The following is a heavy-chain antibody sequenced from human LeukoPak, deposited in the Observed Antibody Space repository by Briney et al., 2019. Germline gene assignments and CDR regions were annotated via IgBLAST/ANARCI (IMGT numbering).Heavy chain of an antibody. CDR3: ARRGGSPLGAFDI. D-gene: IGHD1-26*01. J-gene: IGHJ3*02. Sequence: SETLSLTCAVYGGSFSAYYWSWIRQPPGKGLEWIGEINHSGSTNYNPSLKSRVTISVDTSKNQFSLKVTSVTAADTAVYYCARRGGSPLGAFDIWGQGTMVTVSS. V-gene: IGHV4-34*01. CDR2: INHSGST. CDR1: GGSFSAYY.